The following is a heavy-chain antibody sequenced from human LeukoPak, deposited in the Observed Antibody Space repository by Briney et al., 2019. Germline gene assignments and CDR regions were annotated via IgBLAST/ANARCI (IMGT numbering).Heavy chain of an antibody. V-gene: IGHV1-2*02. CDR1: GYTFTGYY. J-gene: IGHJ5*02. Sequence: GASVKVSCKASGYTFTGYYIHWVRQAPGQGLEWMGWTNPNSRGTNYAQKFQGRVTMTRDTSLNTAYMELSRLRSDDTAVYYCARGCSPTSCSRDIFDPWGQGTLVTVSS. CDR2: TNPNSRGT. D-gene: IGHD2-2*01. CDR3: ARGCSPTSCSRDIFDP.